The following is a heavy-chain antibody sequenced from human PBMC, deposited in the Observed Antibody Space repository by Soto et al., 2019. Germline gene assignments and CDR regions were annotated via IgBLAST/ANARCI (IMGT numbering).Heavy chain of an antibody. CDR3: ARGGHFWSGYYSPFDY. Sequence: SETLSLTCAVYGGSFSGYYWSWIRQPPGKGLEWIGEINHSGSTNYNPSLKGRVTISVDTSKNQFSLKLSSVTAADTAVYYCARGGHFWSGYYSPFDYWGQGTLVTVSS. V-gene: IGHV4-34*01. D-gene: IGHD3-3*02. CDR2: INHSGST. J-gene: IGHJ4*02. CDR1: GGSFSGYY.